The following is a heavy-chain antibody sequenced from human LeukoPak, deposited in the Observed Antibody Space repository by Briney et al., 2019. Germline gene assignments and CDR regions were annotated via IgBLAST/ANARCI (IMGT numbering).Heavy chain of an antibody. CDR3: ARRELGIYFDY. V-gene: IGHV4-39*01. CDR2: IYYSGST. J-gene: IGHJ4*02. D-gene: IGHD1-26*01. CDR1: GGSISSSSYY. Sequence: SETLSLTCTVSGGSISSSSYYWGWIRQPPGKGLEWIGSIYYSGSTYYNPSLKSRVTISVDTSKNQFSLKLSSVTAADTAVYYCARRELGIYFDYWGQGTLVTVSS.